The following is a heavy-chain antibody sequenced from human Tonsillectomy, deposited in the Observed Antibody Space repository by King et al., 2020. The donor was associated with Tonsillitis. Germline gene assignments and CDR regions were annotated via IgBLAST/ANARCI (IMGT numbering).Heavy chain of an antibody. D-gene: IGHD5-24*01. CDR2: ISARVGTT. CDR1: GFTFSSYV. CDR3: AKDGSFKDGQYYHYGLDV. V-gene: IGHV3-23*04. J-gene: IGHJ6*02. Sequence: VQLVESGGGLVQPGGSLRVSCAVSGFTFSSYVMSWVRQAPGKGREWVSAISARVGTTYYPTPVKGRFTISRDNSKNTLFLQMNNLRAEDTAVYLCAKDGSFKDGQYYHYGLDVWGQGTTVTVSS.